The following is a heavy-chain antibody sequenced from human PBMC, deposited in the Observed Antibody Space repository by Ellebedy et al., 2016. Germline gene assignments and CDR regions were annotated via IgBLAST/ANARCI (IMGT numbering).Heavy chain of an antibody. CDR2: IKEDGSEE. Sequence: ETLSLTXAVSGGSTSSTNYYWGWIRQAPGKGLEWVANIKEDGSEECYLGSVKGRFTISRDNAKNSLYLQMNSLRAEDTAVYYCARVRVYDSSGYLLYVWGKGTTVTVSS. J-gene: IGHJ6*04. CDR1: GGSTSSTNY. CDR3: ARVRVYDSSGYLLYV. V-gene: IGHV3-7*01. D-gene: IGHD3-22*01.